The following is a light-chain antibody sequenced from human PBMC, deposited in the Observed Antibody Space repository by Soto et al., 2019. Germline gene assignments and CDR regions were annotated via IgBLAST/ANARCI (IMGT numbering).Light chain of an antibody. Sequence: EIVLTQSPATLSLSPGERATLSCRASQSVSSYLAWYQQKPGQAPRLLIYDASNRATGIPARFSGSGSGTDFILTISSLEPEDSAVYYCQQYGSSPRTFGQGTKVDIK. CDR1: QSVSSY. J-gene: IGKJ1*01. CDR3: QQYGSSPRT. V-gene: IGKV3-11*01. CDR2: DAS.